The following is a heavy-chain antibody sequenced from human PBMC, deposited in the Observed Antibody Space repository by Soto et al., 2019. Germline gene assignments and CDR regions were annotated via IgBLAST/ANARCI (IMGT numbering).Heavy chain of an antibody. J-gene: IGHJ4*02. CDR1: GGTFSSYA. V-gene: IGHV1-69*13. D-gene: IGHD6-6*01. Sequence: SVKVSCKASGGTFSSYAISWVRQAPGQGLEWMGGIIPIFGTANYAQKFQGRVTITADESTSTAYMELSSLRSEDTAVYYCAQIAARGDYFDYWGQGTLVTSPQ. CDR2: IIPIFGTA. CDR3: AQIAARGDYFDY.